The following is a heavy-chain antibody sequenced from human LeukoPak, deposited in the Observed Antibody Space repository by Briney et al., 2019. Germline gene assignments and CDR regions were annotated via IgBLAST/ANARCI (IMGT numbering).Heavy chain of an antibody. D-gene: IGHD3-10*01. CDR1: GYSFTSYW. CDR3: ARHARVRRITMVRGAHPGWFDP. CDR2: IDPSDSYT. J-gene: IGHJ5*02. Sequence: GESLRISCKGSGYSFTSYWISWVRQLPGKGREWMGRIDPSDSYTNYSPSFQGHVTISADKSISTAYLQWSSLKASDTAMHYCARHARVRRITMVRGAHPGWFDPWGQGTLVTVSS. V-gene: IGHV5-10-1*01.